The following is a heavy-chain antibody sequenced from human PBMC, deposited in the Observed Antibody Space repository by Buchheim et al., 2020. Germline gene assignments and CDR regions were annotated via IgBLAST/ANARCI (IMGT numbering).Heavy chain of an antibody. CDR1: GFSLSPSGMR. J-gene: IGHJ4*02. CDR2: FDWDDDK. V-gene: IGHV2-70*04. D-gene: IGHD3-10*01. CDR3: VFGELLFDY. Sequence: QVTLKESGPALVKPTQTLTLTCTFSGFSLSPSGMRVSWIRQPPGKALEWLARFDWDDDKFYSTSLKTRLTISKDTSKNQLVLTMTNMDPVDTATYYCVFGELLFDYWGQGTL.